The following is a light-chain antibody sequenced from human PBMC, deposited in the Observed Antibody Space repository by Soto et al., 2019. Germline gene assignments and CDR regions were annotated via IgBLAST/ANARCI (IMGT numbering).Light chain of an antibody. CDR2: DVG. J-gene: IGLJ3*02. V-gene: IGLV2-14*03. CDR3: SSYTTSSPWV. Sequence: QSVLTQPASVSGSPGQSITISCTGSSSDVGDYNYVSWYQQHPGEAPKLMLFDVGNRPSGVSNRLSGSKSGNTASLTISGLQAEDEADYYCSSYTTSSPWVFGGGTKLTVL. CDR1: SSDVGDYNY.